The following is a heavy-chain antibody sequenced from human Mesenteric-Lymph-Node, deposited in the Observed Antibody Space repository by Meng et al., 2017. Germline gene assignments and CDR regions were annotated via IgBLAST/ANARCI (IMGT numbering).Heavy chain of an antibody. D-gene: IGHD3-9*01. CDR1: GFSLSNARMG. J-gene: IGHJ4*02. CDR2: IFSNDEK. V-gene: IGHV2-26*01. CDR3: ARTRRDILTGYYSPTEYYFDY. Sequence: GPTLVKPTETLTLTCTVSGFSLSNARMGVSWIRQPPGKALEWLAHIFSNDEKSYSTSLKSRLTISKDTSKSQVVLTMTNMDPVDTATYYCARTRRDILTGYYSPTEYYFDYWGQGTLVTVSS.